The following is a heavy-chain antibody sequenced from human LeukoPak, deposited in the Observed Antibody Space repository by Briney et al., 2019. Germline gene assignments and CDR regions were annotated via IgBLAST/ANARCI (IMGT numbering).Heavy chain of an antibody. CDR3: ARRSLGVVVTAIAFDY. J-gene: IGHJ4*02. Sequence: ASGTLSLTCAVSGGSISSSNWWSWVRQPPGKGLEWIGEIYHSGSTNYNPSLKSRVTISVDKSKNQFSLKLSSVTAADTAVYYCARRSLGVVVTAIAFDYWGQGTLVTVSS. CDR2: IYHSGST. D-gene: IGHD2-21*02. V-gene: IGHV4-4*02. CDR1: GGSISSSNW.